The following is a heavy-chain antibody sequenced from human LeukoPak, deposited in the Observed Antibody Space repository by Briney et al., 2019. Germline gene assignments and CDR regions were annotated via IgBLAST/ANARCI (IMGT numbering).Heavy chain of an antibody. V-gene: IGHV1-69*13. CDR3: AREAAVGTGYFDY. D-gene: IGHD6-13*01. Sequence: ASVKVSCKASGGTFSSYAISWVRQAPGQGLEWMGGIIPIFGTANYAQKFQGRVTITADESTSTAYMELSSLRSEDTAVYYCAREAAVGTGYFDYWGQGTLVTVSS. J-gene: IGHJ4*02. CDR1: GGTFSSYA. CDR2: IIPIFGTA.